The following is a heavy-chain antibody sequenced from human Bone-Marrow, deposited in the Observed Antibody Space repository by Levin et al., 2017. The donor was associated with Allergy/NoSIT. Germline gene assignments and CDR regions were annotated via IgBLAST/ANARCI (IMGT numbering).Heavy chain of an antibody. Sequence: PGGSLRLSCAASGFTFNDYTMHWVRQAPQRGLEWVSLISWDASTTSYADSVRGRFTISRDHSKNALSPQMNSLTTEDTALYYCAKDLSPRIAVTGNIEYWGQGTLVTVSS. V-gene: IGHV3-43*01. CDR1: GFTFNDYT. J-gene: IGHJ4*02. D-gene: IGHD6-19*01. CDR3: AKDLSPRIAVTGNIEY. CDR2: ISWDASTT.